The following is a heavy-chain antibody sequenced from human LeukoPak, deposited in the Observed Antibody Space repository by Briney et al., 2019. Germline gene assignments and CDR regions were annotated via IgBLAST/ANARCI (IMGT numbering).Heavy chain of an antibody. V-gene: IGHV4-31*03. CDR2: ITYSGNT. J-gene: IGHJ6*02. Sequence: PSETLSLTCTVSGGSISSGPYYWIWTRQHPGKGLEWIGYITYSGNTYYYPALNSRVTVSLDTSKTQFSLKLSSVTAADTAVYYCARIAYDALDSYYYGMDVWGQGTTVTVSS. CDR3: ARIAYDALDSYYYGMDV. CDR1: GGSISSGPYY. D-gene: IGHD3-3*01.